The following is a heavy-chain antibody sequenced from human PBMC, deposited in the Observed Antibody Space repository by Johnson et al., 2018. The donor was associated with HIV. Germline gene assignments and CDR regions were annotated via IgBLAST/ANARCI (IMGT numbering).Heavy chain of an antibody. Sequence: QVQLVESGGGVVQPGRSMRLSCAASGLNFSDYGMHWVRQAPGKGLEWVAVISYDGSNKYYVDSVKGRFTISRDNAKNSLYLQMNSLRAEDTAVYYCARERRWWELPRGAFDIWGQGTMVTVSS. J-gene: IGHJ3*02. CDR2: ISYDGSNK. CDR3: ARERRWWELPRGAFDI. CDR1: GLNFSDYG. V-gene: IGHV3-30*03. D-gene: IGHD2-15*01.